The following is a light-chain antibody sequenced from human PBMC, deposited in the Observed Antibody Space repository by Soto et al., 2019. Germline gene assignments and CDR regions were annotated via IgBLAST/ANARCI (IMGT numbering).Light chain of an antibody. Sequence: QSVLTQPPSVSGAPGQRVTISCTGSSSNIGAGYDVHWYQQLPGTAPKLLIYDNSNRPSWVPDRFSGSKSGTSASLAITGLQAEDEADYYCQSYDSGLSGAVFGGGTQLTVL. CDR1: SSNIGAGYD. CDR2: DNS. CDR3: QSYDSGLSGAV. V-gene: IGLV1-40*01. J-gene: IGLJ7*01.